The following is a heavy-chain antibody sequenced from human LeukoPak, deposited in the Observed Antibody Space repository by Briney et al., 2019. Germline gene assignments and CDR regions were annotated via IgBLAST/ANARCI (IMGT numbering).Heavy chain of an antibody. V-gene: IGHV4-38-2*02. CDR2: IYHSGST. CDR1: GYSISSGYY. Sequence: PSETLSLTCTVSGYSISSGYYWGWIRQPPGKGLEWIGSIYHSGSTYYNPSLKSRVTISVDTSKNQFSLKLSSVTAADTAVYYCARDGVDTFDYWGQGTLDTVSS. CDR3: ARDGVDTFDY. D-gene: IGHD3-3*01. J-gene: IGHJ4*02.